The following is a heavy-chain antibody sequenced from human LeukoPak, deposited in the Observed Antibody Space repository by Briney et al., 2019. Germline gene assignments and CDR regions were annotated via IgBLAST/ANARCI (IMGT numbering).Heavy chain of an antibody. V-gene: IGHV1-24*01. J-gene: IGHJ4*02. Sequence: ASVTVSCKVSGYTLTELSMHWVRQAPGKGLEWMGGFDPEDGETIYAQKFQGRVTMTEDTSTDTAYMELSSLRSEDTAVYYCARGRTLYSSGWYDFDYWGQGTLVTVSS. CDR2: FDPEDGET. D-gene: IGHD6-19*01. CDR1: GYTLTELS. CDR3: ARGRTLYSSGWYDFDY.